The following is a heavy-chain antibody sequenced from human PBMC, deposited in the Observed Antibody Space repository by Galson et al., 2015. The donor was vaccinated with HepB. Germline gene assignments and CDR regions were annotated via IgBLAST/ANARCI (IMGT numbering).Heavy chain of an antibody. D-gene: IGHD3-10*01. CDR2: IKSKTDGGTT. J-gene: IGHJ4*02. CDR1: GFTFSNAW. V-gene: IGHV3-15*01. CDR3: TTEGDITMVQGVIITRGDY. Sequence: SLRLSCAASGFTFSNAWMSWVRQAPGKGLEWVGRIKSKTDGGTTDYAAPVKGRFTISRDDSKNTLYLQMNSLKTEDTAVYYCTTEGDITMVQGVIITRGDYWGQGTLVTVSS.